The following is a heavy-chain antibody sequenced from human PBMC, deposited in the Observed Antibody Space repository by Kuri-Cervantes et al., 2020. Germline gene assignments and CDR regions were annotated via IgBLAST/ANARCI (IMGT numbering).Heavy chain of an antibody. CDR1: GYTFTSYG. J-gene: IGHJ6*02. CDR3: ARTLGDYYYYYGMNV. V-gene: IGHV1-18*01. Sequence: ASVKVSCKASGYTFTSYGINWVRQAPGQGLEWMGWISAYNGNTNYAQKLQGRVTMTTDTSTSTAYMELRSLRSDDTAVYYCARTLGDYYYYYGMNVWGQGTTVTVSS. D-gene: IGHD4-17*01. CDR2: ISAYNGNT.